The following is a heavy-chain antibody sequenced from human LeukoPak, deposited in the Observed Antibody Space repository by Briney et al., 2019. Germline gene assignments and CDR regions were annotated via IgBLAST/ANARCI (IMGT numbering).Heavy chain of an antibody. J-gene: IGHJ4*02. D-gene: IGHD5-12*01. CDR2: ISSSSSYI. V-gene: IGHV3-21*01. Sequence: GGSLRLSCTASGFTFSSFSMNWVRQAPGKGLKWVSSISSSSSYIYYADSVKGRFTISRDNAKNSLYLQMNSLRAEDTAVYYCAREDSGYDCIDYWGQGTLVTVSS. CDR1: GFTFSSFS. CDR3: AREDSGYDCIDY.